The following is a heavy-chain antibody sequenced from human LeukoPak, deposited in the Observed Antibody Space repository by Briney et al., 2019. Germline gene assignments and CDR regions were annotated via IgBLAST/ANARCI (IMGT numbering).Heavy chain of an antibody. CDR3: ARDGIAVAGTGLLTPYYFDY. Sequence: GSLRLSCAASGFRFSSQWMSWVRQAPGKGLEWVAIVNQGGTGKYYVDSVKGRFTISRDNAENSLYLQMNSLRAEDTAVYYCARDGIAVAGTGLLTPYYFDYWGQGTLVTVSS. D-gene: IGHD6-19*01. CDR1: GFRFSSQW. V-gene: IGHV3-7*01. J-gene: IGHJ4*02. CDR2: VNQGGTGK.